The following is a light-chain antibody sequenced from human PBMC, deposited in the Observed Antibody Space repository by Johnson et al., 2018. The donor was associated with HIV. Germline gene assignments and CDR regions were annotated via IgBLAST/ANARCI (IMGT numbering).Light chain of an antibody. Sequence: QSALTQPPSVSAAPGQKVTISCSGSSSNIGNNYVFWYQHLPGAAPKLLIYENNKRPSGIPDRFSGSKSGTSATLGITGLLTGDEADYYCGTWDSSLSAYVFGTGTKVTVL. CDR3: GTWDSSLSAYV. V-gene: IGLV1-51*02. CDR2: ENN. J-gene: IGLJ1*01. CDR1: SSNIGNNY.